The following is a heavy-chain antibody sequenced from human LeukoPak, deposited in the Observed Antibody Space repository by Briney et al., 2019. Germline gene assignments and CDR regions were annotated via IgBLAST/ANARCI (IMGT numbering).Heavy chain of an antibody. D-gene: IGHD1-26*01. CDR2: IKQDGSEK. Sequence: GGSLRLSCAASGFTCSSFWMSWVRQAPGKGLEWVANIKQDGSEKYYVDSVKGRFTISRDNAKNSLYLQMNSLRAEDTAVYYCASYYNHWGQGTLVTVSS. J-gene: IGHJ5*02. V-gene: IGHV3-7*01. CDR1: GFTCSSFW. CDR3: ASYYNH.